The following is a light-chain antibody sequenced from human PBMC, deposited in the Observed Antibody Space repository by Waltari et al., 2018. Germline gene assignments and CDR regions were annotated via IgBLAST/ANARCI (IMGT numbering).Light chain of an antibody. CDR1: QSISRH. J-gene: IGKJ4*01. V-gene: IGKV3-15*01. CDR3: QQYNEWPPLT. CDR2: GAS. Sequence: EIVMTQSPATLSVSPGERATPPCRASQSISRHLAWYQQKPGQAPRLLIYGASTRATDVPARFSGSGSGTEFTLTISSLQSEDFAVYYCQQYNEWPPLTFGGGTKVEIK.